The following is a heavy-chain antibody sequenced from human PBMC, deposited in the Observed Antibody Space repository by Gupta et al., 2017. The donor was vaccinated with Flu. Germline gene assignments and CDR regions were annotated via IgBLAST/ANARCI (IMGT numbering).Heavy chain of an antibody. V-gene: IGHV3-30*18. CDR1: GVTSSRYV. CDR3: AKSAKATTSPFDY. Sequence: AQRVESGGGVVESRMSLRLSCAAPGVTSSRYVLHTLRKAPGKGLEWLAVISYDGSNKNYADSVKGRFTITRDNSKNTLYLQMNSLRAEDTAVYYCAKSAKATTSPFDYWGQGTLVTVSS. CDR2: ISYDGSNK. D-gene: IGHD5-24*01. J-gene: IGHJ4*02.